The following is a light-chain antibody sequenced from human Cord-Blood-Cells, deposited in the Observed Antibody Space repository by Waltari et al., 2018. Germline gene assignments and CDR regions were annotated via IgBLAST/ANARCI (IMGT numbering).Light chain of an antibody. Sequence: QSALTQPASVSGSPGQSITISCTGTSSDVGGYNYVSWYQQHPGKAPKLMIYYVSKRRPGVANRFSGSKSGNTASLTISGLQAEDEADYYCSSYTSSSILYVFGTGTKVTVL. J-gene: IGLJ1*01. V-gene: IGLV2-14*01. CDR3: SSYTSSSILYV. CDR2: YVS. CDR1: SSDVGGYNY.